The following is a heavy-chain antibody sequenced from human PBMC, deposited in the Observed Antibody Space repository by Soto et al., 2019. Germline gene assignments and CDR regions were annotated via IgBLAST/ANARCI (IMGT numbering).Heavy chain of an antibody. Sequence: PSETLSLTCALSGDSISSGDYSWTWIRQPPGKGLEWMGYINHSGSTFYNPSLKSRVTISVDRPKNQVSLKLSSVTAADTAVYYCARQDYGDYDYNWFDPWGQGTLVTVSS. J-gene: IGHJ5*02. V-gene: IGHV4-30-2*01. CDR1: GDSISSGDYS. CDR2: INHSGST. CDR3: ARQDYGDYDYNWFDP. D-gene: IGHD4-17*01.